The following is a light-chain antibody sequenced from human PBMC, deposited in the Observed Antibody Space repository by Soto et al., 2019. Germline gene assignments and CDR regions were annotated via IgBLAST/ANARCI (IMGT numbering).Light chain of an antibody. CDR1: QGVSSR. Sequence: EIVMTQSPATLAVSPGERATLSCRASQGVSSRLAWYQQKPGQAPRLLIYDVSTRASDTPARFSGSGSGTEFTLTISSLQSEDFAIYSCQQYTDWPPWTFGQGTKVEIK. CDR3: QQYTDWPPWT. J-gene: IGKJ1*01. V-gene: IGKV3-15*01. CDR2: DVS.